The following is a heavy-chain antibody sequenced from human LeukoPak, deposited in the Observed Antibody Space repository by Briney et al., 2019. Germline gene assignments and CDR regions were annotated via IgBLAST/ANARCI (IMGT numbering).Heavy chain of an antibody. Sequence: ASVKVSCKASGYTFTGYYMHWVRQAPGQGLEWMGWINPNSGGTNYAQKFQGRVTMTRDTSISTAYMELSRLRSDDTAVYYCARDRNGKQLVYFDYWGQGTLVTVSS. CDR1: GYTFTGYY. CDR3: ARDRNGKQLVYFDY. J-gene: IGHJ4*02. D-gene: IGHD6-13*01. CDR2: INPNSGGT. V-gene: IGHV1-2*02.